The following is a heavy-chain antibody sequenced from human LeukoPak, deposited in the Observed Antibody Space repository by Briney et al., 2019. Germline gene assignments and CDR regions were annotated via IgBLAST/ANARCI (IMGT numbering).Heavy chain of an antibody. Sequence: PGRSLRLSCAVAGFTFDDYAMHWVRQAPGKGLEWVSGISWNSGSIAYADSVKGRFTISRDNAKNSLYLQMNSLRAEDTALYYCAKGASIAVAGTLDYWGQGTLVTVSS. CDR3: AKGASIAVAGTLDY. J-gene: IGHJ4*02. V-gene: IGHV3-9*01. CDR2: ISWNSGSI. D-gene: IGHD6-19*01. CDR1: GFTFDDYA.